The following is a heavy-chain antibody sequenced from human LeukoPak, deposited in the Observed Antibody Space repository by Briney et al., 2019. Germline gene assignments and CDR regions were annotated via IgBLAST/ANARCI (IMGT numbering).Heavy chain of an antibody. D-gene: IGHD2-2*02. Sequence: GGSLRLSCAASGFTFSSYWMSWVRQAPGKGLEWVAVISYDGSNKYYADSVKGRFTISRDNSKNTLYLQMNSLRAEDTAVYYCARDSEKYCSSTSCYRGSRYFDYWGQGTLVTVSS. V-gene: IGHV3-30-3*01. CDR3: ARDSEKYCSSTSCYRGSRYFDY. CDR1: GFTFSSYW. J-gene: IGHJ4*02. CDR2: ISYDGSNK.